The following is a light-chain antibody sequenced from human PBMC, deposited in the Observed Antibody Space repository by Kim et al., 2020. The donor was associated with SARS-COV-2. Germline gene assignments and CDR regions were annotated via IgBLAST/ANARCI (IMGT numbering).Light chain of an antibody. CDR1: QGISYH. CDR3: QKYNSAPQT. J-gene: IGKJ1*01. V-gene: IGKV1-27*01. Sequence: ASVGDRVTITCRASQGISYHLAWYQQKAGNAPQLLIYAASILQSGVPSRFSGSGSGTDFTLTISSLQPEDVATYYCQKYNSAPQTFGQGTKVDIK. CDR2: AAS.